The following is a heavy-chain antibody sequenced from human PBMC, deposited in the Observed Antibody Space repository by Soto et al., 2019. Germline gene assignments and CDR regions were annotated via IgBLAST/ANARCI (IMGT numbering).Heavy chain of an antibody. Sequence: SETLSLTCAVYGVSFSGYYWIWISQPPGKGLEWIGEINHSGSTNYNPSLKSRVTISVDTSKNQFSLKLSSVTAADTAVYYCARGANWNDFGYYYMDVWGKGTTVTVSS. J-gene: IGHJ6*03. V-gene: IGHV4-34*01. D-gene: IGHD1-1*01. CDR1: GVSFSGYY. CDR2: INHSGST. CDR3: ARGANWNDFGYYYMDV.